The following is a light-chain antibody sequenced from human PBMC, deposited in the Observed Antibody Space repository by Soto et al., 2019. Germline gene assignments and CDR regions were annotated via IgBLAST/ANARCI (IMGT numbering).Light chain of an antibody. J-gene: IGKJ2*01. Sequence: EIVLPQSPATMSLSPGERATLSCRASQSVSSYLAWYQQKPGQAPRLLIYDASNRATGIPARFSGSGSGTDFTLTVNSLEPEDFAVYYCQQRSYWPRTFGQGTKLEIK. V-gene: IGKV3-11*01. CDR3: QQRSYWPRT. CDR1: QSVSSY. CDR2: DAS.